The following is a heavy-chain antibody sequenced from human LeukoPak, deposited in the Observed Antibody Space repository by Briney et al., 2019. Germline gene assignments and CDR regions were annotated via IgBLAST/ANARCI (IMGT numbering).Heavy chain of an antibody. CDR3: ARVDPESYSTFDY. CDR2: IYYSGST. D-gene: IGHD2-15*01. J-gene: IGHJ4*02. Sequence: SETLSLTCTVSGGSISSSSYYWGWIRQPPGKGLEWIGSIYYSGSTYYNPSLKSRVTISVDTSKNQFSLKLSSVTAADTAVYYCARVDPESYSTFDYWGQGTLVTVSS. V-gene: IGHV4-39*07. CDR1: GGSISSSSYY.